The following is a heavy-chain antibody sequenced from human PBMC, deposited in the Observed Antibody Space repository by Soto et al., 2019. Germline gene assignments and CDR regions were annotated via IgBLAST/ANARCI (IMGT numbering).Heavy chain of an antibody. CDR1: GFTFSSYA. CDR2: ISGSGGST. CDR3: AKALTIFVDYYGMDV. D-gene: IGHD3-3*01. V-gene: IGHV3-23*01. J-gene: IGHJ6*02. Sequence: GGSLRLSCAASGFTFSSYAMSWVRQAPGKGLEWVSAISGSGGSTYYADSVKGRFTISRDNSKNTLYLQMNSLRAGDAAVYYCAKALTIFVDYYGMDVWGQGTTVTVSS.